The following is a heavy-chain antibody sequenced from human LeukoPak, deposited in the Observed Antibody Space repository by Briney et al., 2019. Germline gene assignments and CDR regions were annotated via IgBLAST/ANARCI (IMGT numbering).Heavy chain of an antibody. CDR1: GFTFNGYA. D-gene: IGHD3-10*01. Sequence: HPGGSLRLSCAASGFTFNGYAMNWVRQAPGKGLEWVSYISSSSSTTYYADSVKGRFTISRDNAKNSLYLQMNSLRAEDTAVYYCARDTGFGKFKDYFDYWGQGTLVTVSS. J-gene: IGHJ4*02. CDR3: ARDTGFGKFKDYFDY. CDR2: ISSSSSTT. V-gene: IGHV3-48*01.